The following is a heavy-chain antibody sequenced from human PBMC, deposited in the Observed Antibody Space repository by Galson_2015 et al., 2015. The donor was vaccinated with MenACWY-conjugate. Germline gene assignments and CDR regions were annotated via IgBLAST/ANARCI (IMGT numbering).Heavy chain of an antibody. V-gene: IGHV3-48*02. CDR1: GFTFSSYS. Sequence: SLRLSCAASGFTFSSYSMNWVRQAPGKGLEWVSYISSSSSTIYYADSVKGRFTISRDNAKNSLYLQMNSLRDEDTAVYYCARENVYYYYYGMDVWGQGTTVTVSS. CDR2: ISSSSSTI. CDR3: ARENVYYYYYGMDV. J-gene: IGHJ6*02.